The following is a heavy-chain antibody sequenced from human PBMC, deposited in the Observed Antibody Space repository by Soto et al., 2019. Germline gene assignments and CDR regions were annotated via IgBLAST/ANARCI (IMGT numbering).Heavy chain of an antibody. J-gene: IGHJ4*02. CDR2: ISGSGAST. V-gene: IGHV3-23*01. CDR1: GFTYA. D-gene: IGHD6-19*01. CDR3: ARHSASGWYRDIDY. Sequence: GGSLRLSCVASGFTYAIGWVRQAPGKGLEWVSSISGSGASTKYADSVRGRFTISRDNSKNMVYLQMNSLSAEDTAVYYCARHSASGWYRDIDYWGQGTLVTVS.